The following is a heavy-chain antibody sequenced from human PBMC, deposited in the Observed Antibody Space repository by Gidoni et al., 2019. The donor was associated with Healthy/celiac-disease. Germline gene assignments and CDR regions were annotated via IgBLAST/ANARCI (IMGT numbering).Heavy chain of an antibody. J-gene: IGHJ4*02. CDR2: IYYSGST. Sequence: QVQLQESGPGLVKPSETLSLTCPVPGGSISSYYCRWIRQPPGKGLEWIGYIYYSGSTNYNPSLKSRVTISVDTSKNQFSLKLSSVTAADTAVYYCAREEIIGWYFDYWGQGTLVTVSS. V-gene: IGHV4-59*01. CDR3: AREEIIGWYFDY. CDR1: GGSISSYY.